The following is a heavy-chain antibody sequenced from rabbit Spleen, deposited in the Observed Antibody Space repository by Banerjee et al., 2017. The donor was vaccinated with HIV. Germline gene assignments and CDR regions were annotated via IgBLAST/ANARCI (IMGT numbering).Heavy chain of an antibody. CDR2: IDPFFGIT. J-gene: IGHJ4*01. CDR3: VRDQAGYDGYGPYYFNL. V-gene: IGHV1S47*01. Sequence: EPLVESGGGLVTPGGNLTLTCTASGFDFSSYWMSWVRQAPGKGLEWIGYIDPFFGITYYATWVNGRFTISSHNAQNTLYLQLNSLTVADTATYFCVRDQAGYDGYGPYYFNLWGQGTLVTVS. D-gene: IGHD6-1*01. CDR1: GFDFSSYW.